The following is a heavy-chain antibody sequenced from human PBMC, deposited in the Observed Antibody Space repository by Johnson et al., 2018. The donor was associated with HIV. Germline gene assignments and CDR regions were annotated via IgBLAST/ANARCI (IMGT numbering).Heavy chain of an antibody. V-gene: IGHV3-30*02. CDR1: GFTVSNYG. D-gene: IGHD6-13*01. Sequence: QVQLVESGGGVVQPGGSLRLSCAASGFTVSNYGMHWVRQAPGKGLEWVTFIRYDATNKYYADSVKGRFSISRDNSKNTLYLQMNSLRAEDTAAYYCARLPYSGDEDAFDIWGQGTMVTVSS. CDR2: IRYDATNK. J-gene: IGHJ3*02. CDR3: ARLPYSGDEDAFDI.